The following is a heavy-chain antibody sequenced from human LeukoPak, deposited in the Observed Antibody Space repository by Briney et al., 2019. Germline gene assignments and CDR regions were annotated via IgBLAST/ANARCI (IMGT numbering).Heavy chain of an antibody. D-gene: IGHD3-3*01. CDR2: INHSGST. Sequence: SETLSLTCTVSGGSISSYYWSWIRQPPGKGLEWIGEINHSGSTNYNPSLKSRVTISVDTSKNQFSLKLSSVTAADTAVYYCARGARSGYYDYWGQGTLVTVSS. J-gene: IGHJ4*02. CDR1: GGSISSYY. CDR3: ARGARSGYYDY. V-gene: IGHV4-34*01.